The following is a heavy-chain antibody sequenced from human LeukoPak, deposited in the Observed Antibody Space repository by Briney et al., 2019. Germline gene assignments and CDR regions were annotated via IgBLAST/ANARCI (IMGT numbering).Heavy chain of an antibody. CDR3: ARDGKAAGVYYFDY. CDR1: GFTFSSYW. CDR2: IKTDGSQI. V-gene: IGHV3-7*01. Sequence: GGSLRLSCVASGFTFSSYWMTWVRQAPGKGLEWVANIKTDGSQIYYVDSVKGRFTISRDNAKNSLYLQMNSLRAEDTAVYYCARDGKAAGVYYFDYWGQGTLVTVSS. D-gene: IGHD6-13*01. J-gene: IGHJ4*02.